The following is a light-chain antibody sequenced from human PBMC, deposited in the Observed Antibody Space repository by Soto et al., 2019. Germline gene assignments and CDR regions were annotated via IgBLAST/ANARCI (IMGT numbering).Light chain of an antibody. CDR2: DVS. V-gene: IGLV2-18*02. J-gene: IGLJ1*01. CDR3: SSFTTSSTDI. CDR1: SSDVGSYNR. Sequence: QSALTQPPSVSGSPGQSVAISCTGTSSDVGSYNRVSWYQQPPGTAPKLMIYDVSNRPSGVPDRFSGSKSGNTASLTISGLQAEDEADYYCSSFTTSSTDIFGTGTEGTV.